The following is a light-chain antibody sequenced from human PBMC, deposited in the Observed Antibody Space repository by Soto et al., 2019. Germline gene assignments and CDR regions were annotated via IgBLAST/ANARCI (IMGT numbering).Light chain of an antibody. J-gene: IGLJ2*01. V-gene: IGLV2-14*03. CDR2: DVS. CDR3: SSHTSSSTRVV. CDR1: NSDVGGYNY. Sequence: QSALTQPASVSGSPGQSITISCTGTNSDVGGYNYVSWYQQHPGKAPKVMIYDVSNRPSGVSNRFSGSKSGNTASLTISGLQVEDEADYYCSSHTSSSTRVVFGGGTKLTVL.